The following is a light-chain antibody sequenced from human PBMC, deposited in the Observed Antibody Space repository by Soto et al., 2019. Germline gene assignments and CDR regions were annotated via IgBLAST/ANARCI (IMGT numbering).Light chain of an antibody. CDR2: GAS. CDR3: QQYGSSPVT. CDR1: QSVSSSY. Sequence: EIVLTQSPGTLSLSPGERATLSCRASQSVSSSYLAWYQQKPGQAPRLLIYGASSRATGIPDRFSGSGCGTDFTLNISRLEPEDLAVYYCQQYGSSPVTFGPGTKVDIK. V-gene: IGKV3-20*01. J-gene: IGKJ3*01.